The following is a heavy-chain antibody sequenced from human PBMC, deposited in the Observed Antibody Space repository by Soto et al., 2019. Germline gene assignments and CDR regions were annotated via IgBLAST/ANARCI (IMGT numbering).Heavy chain of an antibody. V-gene: IGHV1-18*01. CDR1: GSTFTSGG. J-gene: IGHJ5*02. CDR2: ISAYNGNT. CDR3: ARGPTDTPWFDP. D-gene: IGHD4-4*01. Sequence: PVKVDLKAAGSTFTSGGRSWGRQAPGQGLEWMGWISAYNGNTNYAQKLQGRVTMTTDTSTSTAYMELRSLRSDDTAVYYCARGPTDTPWFDPWGQGTLVTVSS.